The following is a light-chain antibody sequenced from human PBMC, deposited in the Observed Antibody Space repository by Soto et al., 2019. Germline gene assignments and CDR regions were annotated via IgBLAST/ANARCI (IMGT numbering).Light chain of an antibody. CDR3: QQYGSSPPKYP. J-gene: IGKJ2*01. V-gene: IGKV3-20*01. CDR1: QSVSSSY. Sequence: EIVLTQSPGTLSLSPGERATLSCRASQSVSSSYLAWYQQKPGQAPRLLIYGASSRATGIPDRLSCSGSGTDFALTISRLEPEDFAVYYCQQYGSSPPKYPFGQGTKLEIK. CDR2: GAS.